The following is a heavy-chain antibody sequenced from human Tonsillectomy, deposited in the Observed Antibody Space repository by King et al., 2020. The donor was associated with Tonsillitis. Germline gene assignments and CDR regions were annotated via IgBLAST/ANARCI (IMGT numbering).Heavy chain of an antibody. CDR1: GFTFSNYA. CDR2: ISGNGRST. CDR3: ARDTEAAPTTLTYNWFDP. Sequence: VQLVESGGGLVQPGGSLRLSCAGSGFTFSNYAMSWVRQAPGKGLEWVSAISGNGRSTYNADSVKGRFTISRDNSKNTLYLQMNSLTAEDTAIYYCARDTEAAPTTLTYNWFDPWGQGTLVTVSS. V-gene: IGHV3-23*04. J-gene: IGHJ5*02. D-gene: IGHD4-17*01.